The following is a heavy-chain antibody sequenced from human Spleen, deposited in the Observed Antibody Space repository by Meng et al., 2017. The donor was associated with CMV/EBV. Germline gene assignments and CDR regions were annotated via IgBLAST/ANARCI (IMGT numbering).Heavy chain of an antibody. D-gene: IGHD3-9*01. V-gene: IGHV3-48*04. CDR3: ARNILTAYYTFDY. Sequence: GESLKISCAASGFTFSSYSMNWVRQAPGKGLEWVSYISSSSNTIYYADSVKGRFTISRDNAKNSLYLQMNSLRAEDTAVYYCARNILTAYYTFDYWGQGTLVTVSS. CDR1: GFTFSSYS. J-gene: IGHJ4*02. CDR2: ISSSSNTI.